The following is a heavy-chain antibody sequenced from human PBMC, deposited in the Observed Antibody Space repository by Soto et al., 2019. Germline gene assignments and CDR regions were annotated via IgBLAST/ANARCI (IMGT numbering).Heavy chain of an antibody. CDR3: ARGVRVPGIAAAGHNWFDP. V-gene: IGHV4-31*03. J-gene: IGHJ5*02. D-gene: IGHD6-13*01. CDR1: GGSISSGGYY. CDR2: IYYSGST. Sequence: PSETLSLTCTVSGGSISSGGYYWSWIRQHPGKGLEWIGYIYYSGSTYYNPSLKSRVTISVDTSKNQFSLKLSSVTAADTAVYYCARGVRVPGIAAAGHNWFDPWGQGTLVTVSS.